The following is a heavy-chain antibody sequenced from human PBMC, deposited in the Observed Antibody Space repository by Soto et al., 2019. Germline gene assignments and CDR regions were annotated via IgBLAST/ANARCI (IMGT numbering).Heavy chain of an antibody. Sequence: EVQLVESGGGLVQPGGSLRLSCAASGFTFNSYSMNWVRQAPGKGLEWVSHISSSSSTIYYADSVKGRFTISRDNAKNSLYLQMNSLRDEDTAVYYCARAGYYGSGILLWGQGTLVTVSS. J-gene: IGHJ4*02. CDR3: ARAGYYGSGILL. D-gene: IGHD3-10*01. V-gene: IGHV3-48*02. CDR2: ISSSSSTI. CDR1: GFTFNSYS.